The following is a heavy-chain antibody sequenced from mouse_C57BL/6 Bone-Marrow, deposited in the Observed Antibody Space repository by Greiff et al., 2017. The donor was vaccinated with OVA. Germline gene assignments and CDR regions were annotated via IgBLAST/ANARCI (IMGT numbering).Heavy chain of an antibody. D-gene: IGHD1-1*01. Sequence: EVKLQESEGGLVQPGSSMKLSCTASGFTFSDYYMAWVRQVPEKGLEWVANINYDGSSTYYLDSLKSRFIISRDNAKNILYLQMSSLKSEDTATYYCARFIPYWYFDVWGTGTTVTVSS. V-gene: IGHV5-16*01. CDR2: INYDGSST. CDR3: ARFIPYWYFDV. J-gene: IGHJ1*03. CDR1: GFTFSDYY.